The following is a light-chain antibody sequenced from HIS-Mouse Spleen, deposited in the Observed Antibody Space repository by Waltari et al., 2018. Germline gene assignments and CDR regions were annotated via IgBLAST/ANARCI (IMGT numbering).Light chain of an antibody. Sequence: QSALTQPASVSGSPGQSIPIPCPGTSSAVGGYNYVSWYQQHPGKAPKLMIYDVRNRPSGVSNRFSGSKSGNTASLTISGLQAEDEADYYCSSYTSSSTEVFGGGTKLTVL. CDR3: SSYTSSSTEV. CDR1: SSAVGGYNY. CDR2: DVR. V-gene: IGLV2-14*03. J-gene: IGLJ2*01.